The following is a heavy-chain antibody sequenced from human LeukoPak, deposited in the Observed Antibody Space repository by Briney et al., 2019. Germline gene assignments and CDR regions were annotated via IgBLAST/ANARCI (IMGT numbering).Heavy chain of an antibody. CDR1: GGSFSGYY. Sequence: PSETLSLTCAVYGGSFSGYYWSWIRQPPGKGLEWIGEINHSGSTNYNPSLKSRVTISVDTSKNRFSLKLSSVTAADTAVYYCASTTTGTGTTYGYWGQGTLVTVSS. CDR3: ASTTTGTGTTYGY. V-gene: IGHV4-34*01. J-gene: IGHJ4*02. CDR2: INHSGST. D-gene: IGHD1-1*01.